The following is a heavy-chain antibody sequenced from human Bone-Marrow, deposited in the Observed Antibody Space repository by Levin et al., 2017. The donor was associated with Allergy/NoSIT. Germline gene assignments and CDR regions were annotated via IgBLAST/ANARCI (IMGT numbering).Heavy chain of an antibody. J-gene: IGHJ4*02. V-gene: IGHV1-2*02. D-gene: IGHD3-10*01. CDR3: ARWRVRGVISNDYFDY. CDR1: GYTFTGYY. CDR2: INPNSGGT. Sequence: PGESLKISCKASGYTFTGYYMHWVRQAPGQGLEWMGWINPNSGGTNYAQKFQGRVTMTRDTSISTAYMELSRLRSDDTAVYYCARWRVRGVISNDYFDYWGQGTLVTVSS.